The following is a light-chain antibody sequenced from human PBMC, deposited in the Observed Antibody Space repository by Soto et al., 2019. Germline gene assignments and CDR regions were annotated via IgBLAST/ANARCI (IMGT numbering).Light chain of an antibody. CDR3: QPRTTCPRT. J-gene: IGKJ1*01. CDR1: QSVSSY. V-gene: IGKV3-11*01. Sequence: EIVLTQSPATLSLSPGERATLSCRASQSVSSYLAWYQQKPGQAPRLLISDSSNRATRIPARFSGSGSGTELTLPISSLVHADFAVHYCQPRTTCPRTFAQGPKVDIK. CDR2: DSS.